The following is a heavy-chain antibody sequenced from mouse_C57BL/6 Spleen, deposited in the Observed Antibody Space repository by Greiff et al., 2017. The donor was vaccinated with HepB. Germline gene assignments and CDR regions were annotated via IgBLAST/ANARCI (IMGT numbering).Heavy chain of an antibody. J-gene: IGHJ1*03. CDR2: ISSGSSTI. Sequence: EVKVVESGGGLVKPGGSLKLSCAASGFTFSDYGMHWVRQAPEKGLEWVAYISSGSSTIYYADTVKGRFTISRDNAKNTLFLQMTSLRSEDTAMYYCARGTQEGYFDVWGTGTTVTVSS. V-gene: IGHV5-17*01. CDR3: ARGTQEGYFDV. CDR1: GFTFSDYG.